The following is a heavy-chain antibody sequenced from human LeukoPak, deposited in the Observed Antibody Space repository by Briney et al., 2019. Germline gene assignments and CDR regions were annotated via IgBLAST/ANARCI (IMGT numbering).Heavy chain of an antibody. Sequence: GRSLRLSCAASGFTFSSYGMHWVHQAPGKGLEWVAVIWYDGSNKYYAGSVKGRFTISRDNSKNTLHLQMNSLRAEDTAVYYCARDYYCSSTSCYVWVWDYYYGMDVWGQGTTVTVSS. J-gene: IGHJ6*02. CDR1: GFTFSSYG. V-gene: IGHV3-33*01. CDR2: IWYDGSNK. CDR3: ARDYYCSSTSCYVWVWDYYYGMDV. D-gene: IGHD2-2*01.